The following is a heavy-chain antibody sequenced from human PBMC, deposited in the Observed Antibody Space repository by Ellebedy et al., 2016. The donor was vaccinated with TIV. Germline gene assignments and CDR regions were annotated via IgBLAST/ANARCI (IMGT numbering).Heavy chain of an antibody. J-gene: IGHJ4*02. CDR3: ARFGSY. Sequence: GESLKISXTVSGLSVNNYDLNWVRQAPGKGLEWLSYIAGSTGATYYAGSVKGRFTISRDNAKNSLYLQMNSLREEDTAVYYCARFGSYWGQGTLVTVSS. D-gene: IGHD3-10*01. V-gene: IGHV3-48*02. CDR1: GLSVNNYD. CDR2: IAGSTGAT.